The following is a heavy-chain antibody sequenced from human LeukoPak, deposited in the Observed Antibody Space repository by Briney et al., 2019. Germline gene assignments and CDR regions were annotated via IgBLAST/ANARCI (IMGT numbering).Heavy chain of an antibody. CDR3: ARDQIVGANNNWFDP. CDR2: INPSGGST. D-gene: IGHD1-26*01. CDR1: GYTFTSYY. V-gene: IGHV1-46*01. Sequence: ASVKVSCTASGYTFTSYYMHWVRQAPGQGLEWMGIINPSGGSTSYAQKFQGRVTMTRAMSTSTVHMELSSLRSEDTAVYYCARDQIVGANNNWFDPWGQGTLVTVSS. J-gene: IGHJ5*02.